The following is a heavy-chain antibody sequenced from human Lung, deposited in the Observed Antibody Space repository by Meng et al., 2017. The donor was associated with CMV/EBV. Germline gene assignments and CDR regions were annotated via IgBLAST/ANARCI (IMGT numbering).Heavy chain of an antibody. Sequence: QGRLVKSGVEGKKPGSSVKVACKTSGGSFSTYTFSWVRQDPGQGIEWMGGLIPVLNKAKSAPRFQDRVTFTADETTTTAYMELRSLTFEGTAVYFCARGRGNQPLFDFWGQGTLVTVSS. CDR3: ARGRGNQPLFDF. V-gene: IGHV1-69*16. J-gene: IGHJ4*02. CDR2: LIPVLNKA. D-gene: IGHD2/OR15-2a*01. CDR1: GGSFSTYT.